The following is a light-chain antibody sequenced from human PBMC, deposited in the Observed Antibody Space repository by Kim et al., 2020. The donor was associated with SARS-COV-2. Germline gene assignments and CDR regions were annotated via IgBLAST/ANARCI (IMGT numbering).Light chain of an antibody. V-gene: IGKV1-5*01. J-gene: IGKJ1*01. Sequence: SLGSDVPSRFSGSGSGTEFTLIIXGLQPDDFATYFCQQYKTYPVTFGQGTKVDIK. CDR3: QQYKTYPVT.